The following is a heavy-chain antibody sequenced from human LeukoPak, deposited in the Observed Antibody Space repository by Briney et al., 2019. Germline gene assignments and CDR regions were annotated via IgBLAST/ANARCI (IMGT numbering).Heavy chain of an antibody. J-gene: IGHJ4*02. CDR3: ARGRHRAARYYFDY. D-gene: IGHD6-6*01. Sequence: ASVKVSCKASGYTFTSYDINWVRQATGQGREWMGWMNPNSGNTGYAQKFQGRVTITRNTSISTAYMELSSLRSEDTAVYYCARGRHRAARYYFDYWGQGTLVTVSS. CDR2: MNPNSGNT. V-gene: IGHV1-8*03. CDR1: GYTFTSYD.